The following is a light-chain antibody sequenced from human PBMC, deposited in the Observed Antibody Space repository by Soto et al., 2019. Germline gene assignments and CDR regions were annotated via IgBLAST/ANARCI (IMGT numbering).Light chain of an antibody. J-gene: IGKJ1*01. CDR1: QSVSSK. CDR3: QQYYDWPPWT. Sequence: EILMTQSPGTLSVSPGERATLSCRASQSVSSKLAWYQQKPGQAPRLLIYDTSTRATGIPDRFRGSGSATEFTLTISSLQSEDFALYYCQQYYDWPPWTFGQGTKV. V-gene: IGKV3-15*01. CDR2: DTS.